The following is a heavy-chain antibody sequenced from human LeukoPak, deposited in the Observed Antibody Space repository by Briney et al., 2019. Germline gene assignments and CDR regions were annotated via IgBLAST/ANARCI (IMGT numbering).Heavy chain of an antibody. CDR3: AKWPAHTHTRGVVPHPYYYYYGMDV. D-gene: IGHD2-15*01. V-gene: IGHV3-23*01. CDR2: ISGSGGST. Sequence: GGSLRLSCAASGFTFSSYAMSWVRQAPGKGLEWVSAISGSGGSTYYADSVKGRFTISRDNSKNTLYLQMNSLRAEDTAVYYCAKWPAHTHTRGVVPHPYYYYYGMDVWGQGTTVTVSS. J-gene: IGHJ6*02. CDR1: GFTFSSYA.